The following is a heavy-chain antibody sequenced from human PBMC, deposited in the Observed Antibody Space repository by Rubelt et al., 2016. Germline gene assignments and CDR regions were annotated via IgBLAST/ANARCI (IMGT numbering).Heavy chain of an antibody. D-gene: IGHD5-18*01. J-gene: IGHJ4*02. CDR1: GFTFSSHA. Sequence: SCVASGFTFSSHAMSWVRQAPGKGLEWVSVVYAIGTTFYADSVKDRFTISRDNSKNTVYLQMNSLRVEDTALYYCARVRGGYVDTGYWGQGTLVTVSS. CDR2: VYAIGTT. CDR3: ARVRGGYVDTGY. V-gene: IGHV3-66*01.